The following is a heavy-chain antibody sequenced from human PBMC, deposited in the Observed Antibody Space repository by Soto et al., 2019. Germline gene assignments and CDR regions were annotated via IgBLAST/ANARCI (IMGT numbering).Heavy chain of an antibody. CDR3: ARDFEKIVDTAMACVRYYYGMDV. Sequence: QVQLQESGPGLVKPSQTLSLTCTVSGGSISSGGYYWSWIRQHPGKGLEWIGYIYYSGSTYYNQSFNSHVTISVATSKNQFALKLSSVTAADTAVYYCARDFEKIVDTAMACVRYYYGMDVWGQGTTVTVYS. J-gene: IGHJ6*02. CDR1: GGSISSGGYY. D-gene: IGHD5-18*01. CDR2: IYYSGST. V-gene: IGHV4-31*01.